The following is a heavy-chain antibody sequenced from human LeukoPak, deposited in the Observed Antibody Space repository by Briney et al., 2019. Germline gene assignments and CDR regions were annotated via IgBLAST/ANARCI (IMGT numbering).Heavy chain of an antibody. D-gene: IGHD5-12*01. J-gene: IGHJ6*03. Sequence: SETLSLTCTGSGGSISSYYWSWIRQPPGKGLEWIGYIYYSGSTKYNPSLKSRLTISVDTSTNQFSLKLSSVTAADTAVYYCARVVATWFYYMDVWGKGTTVTVSS. V-gene: IGHV4-59*12. CDR1: GGSISSYY. CDR2: IYYSGST. CDR3: ARVVATWFYYMDV.